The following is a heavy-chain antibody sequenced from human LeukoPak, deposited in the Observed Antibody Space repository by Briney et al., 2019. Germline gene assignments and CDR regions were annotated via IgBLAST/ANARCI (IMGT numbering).Heavy chain of an antibody. J-gene: IGHJ4*02. CDR2: IYPDDSNT. CDR1: GNSVTSYW. CDR3: ARGSGSYHTAYMN. D-gene: IGHD1-26*01. Sequence: GESLKICCKGSGNSVTSYWIGCVRQMPGKGLEWMWIIYPDDSNTRYSPSFQGQVTISADKSLSTAYLQWSSLKASDTAMYYCARGSGSYHTAYMNWGQGSPVTVSS. V-gene: IGHV5-51*03.